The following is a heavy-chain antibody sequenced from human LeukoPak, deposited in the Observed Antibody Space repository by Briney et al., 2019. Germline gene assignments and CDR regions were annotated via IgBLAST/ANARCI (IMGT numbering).Heavy chain of an antibody. Sequence: GSLRLSCAASGFTFSNYWMGWVRQAPGKGLEWIGSIYHSGSTYYNPSLKSRVTISVDTSKNQFSLKLSSVTAADTAVYYCARSRGYGDSTFGYWGQGTLVTVSS. CDR2: IYHSGST. CDR1: GFTFSNYW. D-gene: IGHD4-17*01. V-gene: IGHV4-38-2*01. J-gene: IGHJ4*02. CDR3: ARSRGYGDSTFGY.